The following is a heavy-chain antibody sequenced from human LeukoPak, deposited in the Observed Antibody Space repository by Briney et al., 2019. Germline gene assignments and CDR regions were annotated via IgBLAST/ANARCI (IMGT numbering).Heavy chain of an antibody. CDR1: GFTFSSYG. CDR2: IKQDGSEK. D-gene: IGHD3-9*01. J-gene: IGHJ3*02. V-gene: IGHV3-7*01. CDR3: AREDILTGYDAFDI. Sequence: GGSLRLSCAASGFTFSSYGMHWVRQAPGKGLEWVANIKQDGSEKYYVDSVKGRFTISRDNAKNSVYLQLNSLRAEDTAVYYWAREDILTGYDAFDIWGQGTMVTVSS.